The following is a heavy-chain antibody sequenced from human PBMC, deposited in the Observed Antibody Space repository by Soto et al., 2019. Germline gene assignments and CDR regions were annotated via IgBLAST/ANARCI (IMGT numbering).Heavy chain of an antibody. CDR3: ARGYRYPTNYYYYYGMDV. Sequence: LSLTCAVSGGSISSSNWWSWVRQPPGKGLEWIGEIYHSGSTNYNPSLKSRVTISVDKSKNQFSLKLSSVTAADTAVYYCARGYRYPTNYYYYYGMDVWGQGTTVTVSS. CDR1: GGSISSSNW. CDR2: IYHSGST. J-gene: IGHJ6*02. V-gene: IGHV4-4*02. D-gene: IGHD5-18*01.